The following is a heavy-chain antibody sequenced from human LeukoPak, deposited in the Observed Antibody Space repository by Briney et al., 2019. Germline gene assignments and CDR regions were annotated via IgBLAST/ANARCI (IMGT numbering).Heavy chain of an antibody. CDR3: ARLSYSSGWSYFDY. V-gene: IGHV4-59*08. J-gene: IGHJ4*02. Sequence: SETLSLTCSGSGGSINNYHWVWIRQPPGKGLEWIGWIFYTGNSNYNPSLKSRVTISVDTSKNQVSLNLSSVTAADTALYYCARLSYSSGWSYFDYWGLGILVTVSS. CDR1: GGSINNYH. CDR2: IFYTGNS. D-gene: IGHD6-19*01.